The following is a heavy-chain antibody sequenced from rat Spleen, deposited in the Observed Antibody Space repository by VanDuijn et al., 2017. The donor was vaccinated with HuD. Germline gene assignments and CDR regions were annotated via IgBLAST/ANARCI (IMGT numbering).Heavy chain of an antibody. CDR3: AREGYGYTYGVMDA. CDR1: GFSLTSYH. Sequence: QVQLKESGPGLVQPSQTLSLTCTVSGFSLTSYHVSWVRQPPGTGLEWMGAIWSGGNTDYNSLLKSRLSISRDTSKSQVFLKMNSLQTEDMATYYCAREGYGYTYGVMDAWGQGVMVTVST. V-gene: IGHV2-43*01. J-gene: IGHJ2*01. D-gene: IGHD2-1*01. CDR2: IWSGGNT.